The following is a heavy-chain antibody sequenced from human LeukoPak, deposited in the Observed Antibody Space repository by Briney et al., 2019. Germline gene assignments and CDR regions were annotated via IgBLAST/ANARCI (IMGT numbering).Heavy chain of an antibody. Sequence: GGSLRLSCAASGFTFSSYSMNWVRQAPGKGLEWVSSISSSSSYIYYADSVKGQFTISRDNAKNSLYLQMNSLRAEDTAVYYCARTYSSSSGEGDYWGQGTLVTVSS. D-gene: IGHD6-6*01. CDR1: GFTFSSYS. CDR2: ISSSSSYI. CDR3: ARTYSSSSGEGDY. J-gene: IGHJ4*02. V-gene: IGHV3-21*01.